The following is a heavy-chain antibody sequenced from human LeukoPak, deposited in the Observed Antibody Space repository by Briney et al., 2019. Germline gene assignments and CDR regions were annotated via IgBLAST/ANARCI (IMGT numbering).Heavy chain of an antibody. J-gene: IGHJ6*02. Sequence: GGSLRLSCAASGFTFSIYSMNWVRQAPGKGLEWVSYISSSTSTIYYADSVKGRFTIFRDNAKNSLYLQMNTLRAEDTAVYYRAREISYYNSMDVWGQGTTVTVSS. CDR3: AREISYYNSMDV. D-gene: IGHD1-20*01. CDR2: ISSSTSTI. V-gene: IGHV3-48*04. CDR1: GFTFSIYS.